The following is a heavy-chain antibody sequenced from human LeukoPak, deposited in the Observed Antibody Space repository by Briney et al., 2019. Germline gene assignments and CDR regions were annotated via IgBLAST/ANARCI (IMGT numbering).Heavy chain of an antibody. V-gene: IGHV3-21*01. CDR2: ISSSSSYI. J-gene: IGHJ6*03. CDR1: GFTFSSYS. D-gene: IGHD2-15*01. CDR3: ALGDYYYYYYMDV. Sequence: GGSLRLSCAASGFTFSSYSMNWFGQAPGRGLEGSSSISSSSSYIYYADSVKGRFTISRDNAKNSLYLQMNSLRAEDTAVYYCALGDYYYYYYMDVWGKGTTVTVSS.